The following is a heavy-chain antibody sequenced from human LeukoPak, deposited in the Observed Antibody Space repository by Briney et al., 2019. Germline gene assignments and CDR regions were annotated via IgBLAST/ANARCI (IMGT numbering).Heavy chain of an antibody. CDR1: GDSVSSNSAA. D-gene: IGHD4-11*01. CDR3: ARERKPATVTTYWFDP. V-gene: IGHV6-1*01. Sequence: SQTLSLTCAISGDSVSSNSAAWNWIRQSPSRGLEWLGRTYYRSKWYNDYAVSVKSRTTINPDTSKNQFSLQLNSVTPEDTAVYYCARERKPATVTTYWFDPWGQGTLVTVSS. J-gene: IGHJ5*02. CDR2: TYYRSKWYN.